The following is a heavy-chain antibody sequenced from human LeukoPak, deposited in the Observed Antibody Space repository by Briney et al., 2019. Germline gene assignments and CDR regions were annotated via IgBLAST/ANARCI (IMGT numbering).Heavy chain of an antibody. CDR2: IYHSGST. CDR3: ARVPGPNWFDP. J-gene: IGHJ5*02. Sequence: SQTLSLTCTVSGGSISSGGYYWSWIRQPPGKGLEWIGYIYHSGSTSYNPTLKSRVTISVDTSKNQFSLKLSSVTAADTAMYYCARVPGPNWFDPWAQGTLVTVSS. V-gene: IGHV4-30-2*01. CDR1: GGSISSGGYY.